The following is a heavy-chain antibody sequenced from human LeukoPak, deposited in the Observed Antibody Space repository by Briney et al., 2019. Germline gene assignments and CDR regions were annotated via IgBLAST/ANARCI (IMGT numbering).Heavy chain of an antibody. V-gene: IGHV1-69*05. D-gene: IGHD1-26*01. Sequence: ASVKVSCKASGGTFSSYAISWVRQAPGQGLEWMGGIIPIFGTANYAQKFQGRVTITTDESTSTAYMELSSLRSEDTSGYYCASFSRVGAVQLYYYYYYMDVWGKGTTVTVSS. J-gene: IGHJ6*03. CDR3: ASFSRVGAVQLYYYYYYMDV. CDR1: GGTFSSYA. CDR2: IIPIFGTA.